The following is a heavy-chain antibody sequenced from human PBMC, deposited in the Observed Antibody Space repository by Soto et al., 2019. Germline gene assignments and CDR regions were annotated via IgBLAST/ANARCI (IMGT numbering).Heavy chain of an antibody. CDR3: GRAAAAGNWFDP. CDR2: MNPNSGNT. D-gene: IGHD6-13*01. J-gene: IGHJ5*02. CDR1: GYTFTSYD. Sequence: QVQLVQSGAEVKKPGASVKVSCKASGYTFTSYDINWVRQATGQGLEWMGWMNPNSGNTGYAQKFQGRVTMTRNTSISTAYMELSSLRSEATAVYYCGRAAAAGNWFDPWGQGTLVTVSS. V-gene: IGHV1-8*01.